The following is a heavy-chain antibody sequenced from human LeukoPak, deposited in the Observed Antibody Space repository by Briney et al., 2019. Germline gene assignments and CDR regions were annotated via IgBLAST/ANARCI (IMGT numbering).Heavy chain of an antibody. Sequence: SVKVSCKASGGTFSSYAISWVRQAPGQGLEWVGGIIPIFGTANYAQKFQGRVTITADESTSTAYMELSSLRSEDTAVYYCARSAAGRDGYKRFDYWGQGTLVTVSS. D-gene: IGHD5-24*01. CDR2: IIPIFGTA. J-gene: IGHJ4*02. CDR3: ARSAAGRDGYKRFDY. CDR1: GGTFSSYA. V-gene: IGHV1-69*13.